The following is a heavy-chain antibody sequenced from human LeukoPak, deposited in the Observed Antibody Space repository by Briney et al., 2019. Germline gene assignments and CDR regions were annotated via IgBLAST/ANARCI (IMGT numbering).Heavy chain of an antibody. CDR2: IYYSGST. Sequence: SETLSLTCTVSGGSISSYYWSWIRQPPGKGLEWIGYIYYSGSTNYNPSLKSRVTISVDTSKNQFSLKLSSVTAADTAVYYCARIGHYGSGSYDAFDIWGQGTMVTVSS. CDR1: GGSISSYY. V-gene: IGHV4-59*01. J-gene: IGHJ3*02. D-gene: IGHD3-10*01. CDR3: ARIGHYGSGSYDAFDI.